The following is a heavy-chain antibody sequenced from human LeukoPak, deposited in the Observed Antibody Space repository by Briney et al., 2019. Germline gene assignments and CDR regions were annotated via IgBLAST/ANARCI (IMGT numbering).Heavy chain of an antibody. J-gene: IGHJ3*02. CDR3: ARYPDLQGYYDSSGKYDAFDI. V-gene: IGHV3-7*03. Sequence: LPGGSLRLSCEVSGITFSSLWMSWFRQAPGKGLEWVADIKHDGSEEHYVASVKGRFTISRDNAKLYLQMNSLRAEDTAVYYCARYPDLQGYYDSSGKYDAFDIWGQGTMVTVSS. D-gene: IGHD3-22*01. CDR1: GITFSSLW. CDR2: IKHDGSEE.